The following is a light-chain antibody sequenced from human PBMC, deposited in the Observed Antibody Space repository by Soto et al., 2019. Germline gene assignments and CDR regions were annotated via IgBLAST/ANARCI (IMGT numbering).Light chain of an antibody. CDR2: AAS. CDR3: QQSHRSPPT. CDR1: QNIYPY. V-gene: IGKV1-39*01. Sequence: DIQMTQSPSSLSASVGDRVTITCRASQNIYPYLNWYQQKPGRAPNLLIYAASSLLSGVPSRFRGSGSGTDFTLTISNLQPEDFATYYCQQSHRSPPTFGQGTKVDTK. J-gene: IGKJ1*01.